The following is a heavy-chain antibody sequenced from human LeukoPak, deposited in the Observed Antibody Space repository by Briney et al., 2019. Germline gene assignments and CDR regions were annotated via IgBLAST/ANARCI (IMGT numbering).Heavy chain of an antibody. V-gene: IGHV3-30*02. J-gene: IGHJ4*02. CDR1: GFTFSSYG. CDR3: AKDFSHYYDSSGYYL. CDR2: IWYDGSNK. D-gene: IGHD3-22*01. Sequence: GGSLRLSCAASGFTFSSYGMHWVRQAPGKGLEWVAVIWYDGSNKYYADSVKGRFTISRDNSKNTLYLQMNSLRAEDTALYYCAKDFSHYYDSSGYYLWGQGTLVTVSS.